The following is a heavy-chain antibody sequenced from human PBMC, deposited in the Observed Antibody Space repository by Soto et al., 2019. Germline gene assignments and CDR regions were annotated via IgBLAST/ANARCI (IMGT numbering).Heavy chain of an antibody. J-gene: IGHJ4*02. CDR1: GFTFSSYA. CDR3: AISRAHLYDSSGYLDY. Sequence: GGSLRLSCAASGFTFSSYAMSWVRQAPGKGLEWVSAISGSGGSTYYADSVKGRFTISRDNSKNTLYLQMNSLRAEDTAVYYCAISRAHLYDSSGYLDYWGQGTLVTVSS. V-gene: IGHV3-23*01. CDR2: ISGSGGST. D-gene: IGHD3-22*01.